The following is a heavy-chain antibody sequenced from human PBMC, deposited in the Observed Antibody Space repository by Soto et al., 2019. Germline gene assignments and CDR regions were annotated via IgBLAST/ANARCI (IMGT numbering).Heavy chain of an antibody. CDR1: GFTFSSYA. CDR2: ISGSGGST. J-gene: IGHJ3*02. V-gene: IGHV3-23*01. D-gene: IGHD6-6*01. Sequence: GGSLRLSCAASGFTFSSYAMSWVRQAPGKGLEWVSAISGSGGSTTYADSVKGGYSISRDNSKNTLYLQMNSLRAEYTAVYYCSKDFEYSSCSHAFDIWGQGTMVTVSS. CDR3: SKDFEYSSCSHAFDI.